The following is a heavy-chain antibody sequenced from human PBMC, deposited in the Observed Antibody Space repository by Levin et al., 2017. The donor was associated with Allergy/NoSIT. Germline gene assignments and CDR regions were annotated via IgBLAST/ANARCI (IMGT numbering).Heavy chain of an antibody. V-gene: IGHV4-34*01. Sequence: SQTLSLTCAVYGGSFSGYYWSWIRQPPGKGLEWIGEINHSGSTNYNPSLKSRVTISVDTSKNQFSLKLSSVTAADTAVYYCARGLNFWSGKKFSRRGRVHYYYMDVWGKGTTVTVSS. CDR3: ARGLNFWSGKKFSRRGRVHYYYMDV. J-gene: IGHJ6*03. CDR1: GGSFSGYY. D-gene: IGHD3-3*01. CDR2: INHSGST.